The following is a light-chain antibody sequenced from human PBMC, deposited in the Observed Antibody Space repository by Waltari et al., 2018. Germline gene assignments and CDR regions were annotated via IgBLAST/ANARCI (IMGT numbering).Light chain of an antibody. CDR3: QTWGTGVQV. Sequence: LEKGPRHGMRHRSDGTHSKHDWIPARFSGSSSGGKGDLTLSSAQPEDEADYYCQTWGTGVQVFGGGTKLTVL. CDR2: HRSDGTH. J-gene: IGLJ2*01. V-gene: IGLV4-69*01.